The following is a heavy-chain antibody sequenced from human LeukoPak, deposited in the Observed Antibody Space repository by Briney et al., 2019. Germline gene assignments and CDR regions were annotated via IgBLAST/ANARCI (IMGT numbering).Heavy chain of an antibody. D-gene: IGHD6-6*01. CDR1: GGSISSLY. V-gene: IGHV4-59*08. CDR2: IYYTGST. J-gene: IGHJ4*02. CDR3: ARHRAYSSSSPFDY. Sequence: SETLSLTCSVSGGSISSLYWSWIRQPPGKGLEWIGYIYYTGSTNYNPSIKSRVTMFVDMSKNQFSLRLSSVTAADTAVYYCARHRAYSSSSPFDYWGQGTLVTVSS.